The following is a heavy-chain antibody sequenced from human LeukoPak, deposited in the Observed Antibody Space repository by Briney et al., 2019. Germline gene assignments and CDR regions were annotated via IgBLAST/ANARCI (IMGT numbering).Heavy chain of an antibody. CDR2: IIPIFGTA. J-gene: IGHJ4*02. D-gene: IGHD2-2*02. V-gene: IGHV1-69*05. Sequence: SVKVSCKASGGTFSSYAISWVRQAPGQGLEWMGRIIPIFGTANYAQKFQGRVTITTDESTSTAYMELSSLRSEDTAVYYCARRDGYCSSTSCYMPSESFDYWGQGTLVTVSS. CDR3: ARRDGYCSSTSCYMPSESFDY. CDR1: GGTFSSYA.